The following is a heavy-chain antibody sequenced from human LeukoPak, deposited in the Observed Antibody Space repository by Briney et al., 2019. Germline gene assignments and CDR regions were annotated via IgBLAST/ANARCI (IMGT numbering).Heavy chain of an antibody. D-gene: IGHD2-2*01. J-gene: IGHJ4*02. CDR2: INPNSGGT. CDR1: GYTFTAYY. Sequence: ASVKLSCKASGYTFTAYYMHWVRQAPGQGLEWMGWINPNSGGTNYAQKFQGRVTMTRDTSISTAYMELNRLRADDTAVYYCARDRVVVPAAFDYWGQGTLVTVSS. CDR3: ARDRVVVPAAFDY. V-gene: IGHV1-2*02.